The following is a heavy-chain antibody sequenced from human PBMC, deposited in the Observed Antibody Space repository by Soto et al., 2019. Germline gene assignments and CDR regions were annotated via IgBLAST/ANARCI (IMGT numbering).Heavy chain of an antibody. Sequence: QLQLQESGPGLVKPSETLSLTCTVSGGSISSSSYYWGWIRQPPGKGLEWIGSIYYSGSTYYNPSLKSRVTISVHTSKNQFSLKLSSVTAADTAVYYCARHNSAAATSSPYYYYGMDVWGQGTTVTVSS. J-gene: IGHJ6*02. CDR3: ARHNSAAATSSPYYYYGMDV. CDR2: IYYSGST. CDR1: GGSISSSSYY. D-gene: IGHD6-13*01. V-gene: IGHV4-39*01.